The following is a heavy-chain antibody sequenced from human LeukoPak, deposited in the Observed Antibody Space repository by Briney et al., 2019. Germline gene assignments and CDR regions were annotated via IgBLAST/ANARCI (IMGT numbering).Heavy chain of an antibody. V-gene: IGHV4-59*01. CDR1: GGSISSYY. J-gene: IGHJ5*02. Sequence: SETLSLTCTVSGGSISSYYWSWIRQPPGKGLEWIGYIYYSGSTNYNPSLKSRVTISVDTSKNQFSLKLSSVTAAGTAVYYCARDTEADGGVNWFDPWGQGTLVTVSS. CDR3: ARDTEADGGVNWFDP. D-gene: IGHD2-8*02. CDR2: IYYSGST.